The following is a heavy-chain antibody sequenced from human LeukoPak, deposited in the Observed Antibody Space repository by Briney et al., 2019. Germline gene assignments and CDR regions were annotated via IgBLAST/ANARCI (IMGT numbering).Heavy chain of an antibody. Sequence: GGSLRLSCAATGFTFSSYSMNWVRQAPGKGLEWVSSISSSSSYIYYADSVKGRFTISRDNAKNSLYLQMNSLRAEDTAVYYCARDGIAAAGPPYGMDVWGQGTTVTVSS. D-gene: IGHD6-13*01. CDR1: GFTFSSYS. V-gene: IGHV3-21*04. CDR3: ARDGIAAAGPPYGMDV. J-gene: IGHJ6*02. CDR2: ISSSSSYI.